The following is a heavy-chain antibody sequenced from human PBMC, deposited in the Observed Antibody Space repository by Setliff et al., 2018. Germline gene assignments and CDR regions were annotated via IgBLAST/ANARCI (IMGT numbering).Heavy chain of an antibody. CDR3: ARGALLLQFLEWLPRHYYMDV. CDR1: GYRFSSYW. CDR2: INAANGKT. V-gene: IGHV1-8*02. Sequence: GESLKISCKGSGYRFSSYWIGWVRQAPGQRLEWMGWINAANGKTGYAQKFQGRITMTRNTSISTAYMELSSLRSEDTAVYYCARGALLLQFLEWLPRHYYMDVWGKGTTVTVSS. J-gene: IGHJ6*03. D-gene: IGHD3-3*01.